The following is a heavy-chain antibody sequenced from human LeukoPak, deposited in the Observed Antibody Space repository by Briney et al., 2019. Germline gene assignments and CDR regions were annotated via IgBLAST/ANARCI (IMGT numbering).Heavy chain of an antibody. CDR3: AKGTLTMVRGVRVVTYGMDV. CDR2: MNPNSGNT. D-gene: IGHD3-10*01. J-gene: IGHJ6*02. V-gene: IGHV1-8*01. Sequence: ASVKVSCKASGYTFTSYDINWVRQATGLGLEWMGWMNPNSGNTGYAQKFQGRVTMTRNTSISTAYMELSSLRSEDTAVYYCAKGTLTMVRGVRVVTYGMDVWGQGTTVTVSS. CDR1: GYTFTSYD.